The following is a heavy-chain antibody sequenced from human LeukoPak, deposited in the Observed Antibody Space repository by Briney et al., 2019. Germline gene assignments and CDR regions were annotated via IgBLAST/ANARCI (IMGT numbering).Heavy chain of an antibody. Sequence: SETLSLTCAVYGGSFSGYYWSWIRQPPGKGLEWIGEINHSGSTNYNPSLKSRVTISVDTSKNQFSLKLSSVTAADTAVYYCARGNARRSGSYYANWFDPWGQGTLATVSS. CDR2: INHSGST. CDR3: ARGNARRSGSYYANWFDP. V-gene: IGHV4-34*01. CDR1: GGSFSGYY. J-gene: IGHJ5*02. D-gene: IGHD1-26*01.